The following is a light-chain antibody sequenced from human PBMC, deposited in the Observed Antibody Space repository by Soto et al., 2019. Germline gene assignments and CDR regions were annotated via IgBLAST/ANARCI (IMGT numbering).Light chain of an antibody. CDR1: QSVSTY. Sequence: EVVLTQSPATLSLSLGERATLSCRASQSVSTYLAWYQKKPDQPPRLLIYDASKRATDIPTRFSGSGSGTDFSLTIRSLAPEDFAIYYCQQRGSWPLTVGGGTTVEIK. CDR2: DAS. CDR3: QQRGSWPLT. J-gene: IGKJ4*01. V-gene: IGKV3-11*01.